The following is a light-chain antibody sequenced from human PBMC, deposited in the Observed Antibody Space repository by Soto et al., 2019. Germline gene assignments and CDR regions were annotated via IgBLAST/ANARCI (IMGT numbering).Light chain of an antibody. CDR3: LQDYNYPLT. CDR2: AAS. J-gene: IGKJ4*01. V-gene: IGKV1-6*01. CDR1: QGIKND. Sequence: AIQMTQSPSSLSASIGDTVTITCRASQGIKNDLGWYQQKPGKAPNLLIYAASTLQSGVPSRFSGSGSGTDFTLTISSLQPEDFATYYCLQDYNYPLTFCGGTKVDI.